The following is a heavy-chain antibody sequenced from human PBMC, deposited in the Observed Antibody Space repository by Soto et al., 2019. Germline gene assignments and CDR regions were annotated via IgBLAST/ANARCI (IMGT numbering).Heavy chain of an antibody. CDR2: INPSGGST. D-gene: IGHD3-3*01. CDR1: GYTFTSYY. J-gene: IGHJ3*02. V-gene: IGHV1-46*01. Sequence: GASVKVSCKASGYTFTSYYMHWVRQAPGQGLEWMGIINPSGGSTSYAQKFQGRVTMTRDTSTSTVYMELSSLRSEDTAVYYCARDRDDFWSGYYESSAAFDIWGQGTMVTVSS. CDR3: ARDRDDFWSGYYESSAAFDI.